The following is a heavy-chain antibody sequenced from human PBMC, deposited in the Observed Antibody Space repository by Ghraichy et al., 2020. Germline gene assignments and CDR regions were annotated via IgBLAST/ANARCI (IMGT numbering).Heavy chain of an antibody. CDR1: GGSISSSSYY. V-gene: IGHV4-39*07. Sequence: SETLSLTCTVSGGSISSSSYYWGWIRQPPGKGLEWIGSIYYSGSTYYNPSLKSRVTISVDTSKNQFSLKLSSVTAADTAMYYCARDLFSPLQQLVLPLFDYWGQGTLVTVSS. CDR3: ARDLFSPLQQLVLPLFDY. CDR2: IYYSGST. J-gene: IGHJ4*02. D-gene: IGHD6-6*01.